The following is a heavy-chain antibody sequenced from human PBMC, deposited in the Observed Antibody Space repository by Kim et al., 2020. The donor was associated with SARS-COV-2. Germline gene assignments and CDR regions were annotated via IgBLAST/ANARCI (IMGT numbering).Heavy chain of an antibody. D-gene: IGHD3-22*01. Sequence: GTTDYAAPVKGRFTISRDDSKNTLYLQMNSLKTEDTAVYYCTTEDYYDHDWGQGTLVTVSS. V-gene: IGHV3-15*01. CDR3: TTEDYYDHD. J-gene: IGHJ4*02. CDR2: GTT.